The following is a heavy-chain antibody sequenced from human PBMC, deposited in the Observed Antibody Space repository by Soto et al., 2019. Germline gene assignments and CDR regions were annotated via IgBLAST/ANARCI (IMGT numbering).Heavy chain of an antibody. Sequence: SVKVSCKASGGTFSSYAISWVRQAPGQGLEWMGGIIPIFGTANYAQKFQGRVTITADESTSTAYMELSSLRSEDTAVYYCARGQALRAATITYFDLWGRGTLVTVSS. V-gene: IGHV1-69*13. J-gene: IGHJ2*01. CDR1: GGTFSSYA. CDR2: IIPIFGTA. CDR3: ARGQALRAATITYFDL. D-gene: IGHD5-12*01.